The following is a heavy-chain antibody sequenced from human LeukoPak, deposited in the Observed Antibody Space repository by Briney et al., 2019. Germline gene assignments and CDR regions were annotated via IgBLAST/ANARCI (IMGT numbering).Heavy chain of an antibody. CDR1: GYTFSSYY. V-gene: IGHV1-46*01. D-gene: IGHD3-9*01. CDR2: INPSGGSA. Sequence: GASVKVSCKASGYTFSSYYIRWVRQAPGQGLEWMGIINPSGGSATYAQKFQGRVTMTRDTSTSTVYLALSSLRSDDTAVYYCARDSARYFDYWGQGTLVTVSS. CDR3: ARDSARYFDY. J-gene: IGHJ4*02.